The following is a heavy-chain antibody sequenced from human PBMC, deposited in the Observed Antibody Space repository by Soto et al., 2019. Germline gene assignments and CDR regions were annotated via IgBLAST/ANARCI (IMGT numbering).Heavy chain of an antibody. CDR2: ISYDGSNK. J-gene: IGHJ5*02. D-gene: IGHD6-13*01. V-gene: IGHV3-30-3*01. CDR3: ARASSSYISGVSWFDP. CDR1: GFTFSSYA. Sequence: GGSLRLSCAASGFTFSSYAMHWVRQAPGKGLEWVAVISYDGSNKYYADSVKGRFTISRDNSKNTLYLQMNSLRAEDTAVYYCARASSSYISGVSWFDPWGQGTLVTVSS.